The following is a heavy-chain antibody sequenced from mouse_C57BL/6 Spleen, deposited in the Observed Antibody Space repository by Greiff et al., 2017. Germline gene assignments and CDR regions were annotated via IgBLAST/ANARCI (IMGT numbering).Heavy chain of an antibody. J-gene: IGHJ1*03. Sequence: QVTLKVSGPGILQPSQTLSLTCSFSGFSLSTFGMGVGWIRQPSGKGLEWLAPIWWDDDKYYNPALKSRLTITKDTSKNQLFLKIANVDTAETATYYFARVYSNYAGWCFDVWGTGTTVTVSS. CDR2: IWWDDDK. CDR1: GFSLSTFGMG. CDR3: ARVYSNYAGWCFDV. V-gene: IGHV8-8*01. D-gene: IGHD2-5*01.